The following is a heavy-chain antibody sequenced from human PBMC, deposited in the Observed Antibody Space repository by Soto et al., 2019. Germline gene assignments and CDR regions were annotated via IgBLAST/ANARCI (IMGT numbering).Heavy chain of an antibody. CDR2: ISAYNGNT. V-gene: IGHV1-18*01. Sequence: ASVKVSCKASGYTFTSYGISWVRQAPGQGLEWMGWISAYNGNTNYAQKLQGRVTMTTDTSTSTAYMELRSLRSEDTAVYYCARAFYGGNSFASMGMDVWGQGTTVTVSS. CDR1: GYTFTSYG. D-gene: IGHD4-17*01. J-gene: IGHJ6*02. CDR3: ARAFYGGNSFASMGMDV.